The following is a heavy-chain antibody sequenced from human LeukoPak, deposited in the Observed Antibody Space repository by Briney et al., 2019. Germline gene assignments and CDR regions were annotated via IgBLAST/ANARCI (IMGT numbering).Heavy chain of an antibody. CDR1: GFTFSSYT. D-gene: IGHD1-26*01. CDR2: ISSSSSYI. CDR3: ANLVGATSLFDY. Sequence: PGGSLRPSCAASGFTFSSYTMNWVRQAPGKGLEWVSSISSSSSYIYYADSVKGRFTISRDNAKNSLYLQTNSLRAEDTAVYYCANLVGATSLFDYWGQGTLVTVSS. J-gene: IGHJ4*02. V-gene: IGHV3-21*04.